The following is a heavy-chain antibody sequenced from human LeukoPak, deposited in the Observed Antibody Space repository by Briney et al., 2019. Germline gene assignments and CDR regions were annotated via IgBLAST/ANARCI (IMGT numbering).Heavy chain of an antibody. J-gene: IGHJ4*02. CDR2: INPSGGST. CDR1: GYTFPSYY. CDR3: ARAVDILTGYEWYFDY. D-gene: IGHD3-9*01. V-gene: IGHV1-46*01. Sequence: AAVQVSLQSSGYTFPSYYMHWVRQPPAPGLAWMGIINPSGGSTNNVQKFQGRVTMTRDTSTSTVYMELSSLRSEDTAVYYCARAVDILTGYEWYFDYWGQGTLVTVSS.